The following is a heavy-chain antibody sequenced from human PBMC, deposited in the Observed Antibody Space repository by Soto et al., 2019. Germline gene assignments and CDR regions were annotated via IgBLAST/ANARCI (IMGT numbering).Heavy chain of an antibody. Sequence: GGSLRLSCAAPRFIFSGYGMHWVRQAPGKGLEWVAVIWYDGSNKYYADSVKGRFTISRDNSRNTLYLQMNSLRAEDTAVYYCARDGVGATTYFGYFDYWGQGTLVTVSS. CDR2: IWYDGSNK. CDR3: ARDGVGATTYFGYFDY. J-gene: IGHJ4*02. D-gene: IGHD1-26*01. CDR1: RFIFSGYG. V-gene: IGHV3-33*01.